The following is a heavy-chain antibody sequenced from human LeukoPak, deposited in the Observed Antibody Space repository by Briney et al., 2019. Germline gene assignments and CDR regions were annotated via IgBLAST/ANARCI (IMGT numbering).Heavy chain of an antibody. CDR2: ISDSGDKT. Sequence: PGGSLRLSCAASGFTFSNYAMSWVRQAPGEGLEWVSSISDSGDKTYYAESVKGRFTISRDNSKNTLYLQMNSLRVEDMALYYCAKDLGIAVAGTSDSWGQGTLVTVSS. CDR1: GFTFSNYA. V-gene: IGHV3-23*01. D-gene: IGHD6-19*01. J-gene: IGHJ4*02. CDR3: AKDLGIAVAGTSDS.